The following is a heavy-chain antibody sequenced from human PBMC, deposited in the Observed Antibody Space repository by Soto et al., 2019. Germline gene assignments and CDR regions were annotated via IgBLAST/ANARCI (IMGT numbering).Heavy chain of an antibody. V-gene: IGHV4-34*01. CDR2: INHSGST. D-gene: IGHD6-13*01. CDR3: ARDRSIYSSSWYHYYYGMDV. J-gene: IGHJ6*02. Sequence: SQTRSCTGAVYGGAFSGYDWCWIRQPPGKGLEWMGEINHSGSTNYNPSLKSRVTISVDTSKNQFSLKLSSVTAADTAVYYCARDRSIYSSSWYHYYYGMDVWGQGATVTVSS. CDR1: GGAFSGYD.